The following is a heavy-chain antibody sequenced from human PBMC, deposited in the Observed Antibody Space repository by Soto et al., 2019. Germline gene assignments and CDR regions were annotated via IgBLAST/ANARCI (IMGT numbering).Heavy chain of an antibody. Sequence: QVQLMQSGAEVKKPGASVKVSCKASGDTFTNYYIHWVRQAPGQGLEWMGTVNPSGGHTTYAQHFLGRVTMTRDPSTNTRCMELTSLTSDDTAVYYCARGGHVVVVTAALDYWGQGTLVTVSS. CDR1: GDTFTNYY. J-gene: IGHJ4*02. D-gene: IGHD2-21*02. V-gene: IGHV1-46*01. CDR2: VNPSGGHT. CDR3: ARGGHVVVVTAALDY.